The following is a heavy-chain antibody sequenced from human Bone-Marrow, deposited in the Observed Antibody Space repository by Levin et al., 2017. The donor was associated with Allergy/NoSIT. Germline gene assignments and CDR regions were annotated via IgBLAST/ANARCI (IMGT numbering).Heavy chain of an antibody. Sequence: PSETLSLTCTVSGGSISSSSYYWGWVRQPPGKGLEWIGSIYFSGTTYYNPSLKSQITISLDPSKNQFSLRLSSVTAADTALYYCARPEQLTAPNTIAGPFEIWGHGTMVTVSS. V-gene: IGHV4-39*01. CDR2: IYFSGTT. CDR3: ARPEQLTAPNTIAGPFEI. D-gene: IGHD2-2*01. CDR1: GGSISSSSYY. J-gene: IGHJ3*02.